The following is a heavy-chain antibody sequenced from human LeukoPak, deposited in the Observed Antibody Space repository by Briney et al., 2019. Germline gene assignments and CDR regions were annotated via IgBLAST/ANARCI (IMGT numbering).Heavy chain of an antibody. V-gene: IGHV3-48*03. Sequence: GGSLRPSCAASGFTFSSYEMNWVRQAPGKGLEWVSYISSSGSTIDYADSVKGRFTISRDNAKNSLYLQMNSLRAEDTAVYYCARFGGNWNYDYWGQGTLVTVSS. CDR1: GFTFSSYE. CDR2: ISSSGSTI. CDR3: ARFGGNWNYDY. J-gene: IGHJ4*02. D-gene: IGHD1-7*01.